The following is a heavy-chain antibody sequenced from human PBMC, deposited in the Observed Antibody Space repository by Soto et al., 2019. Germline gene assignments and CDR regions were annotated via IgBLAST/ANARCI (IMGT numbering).Heavy chain of an antibody. CDR3: ARDGMNVVVPAEPGWLRPVYYYYGMDV. Sequence: ASVKVSCKASGYTFTGYYMHWVRQAPGQGLEWMGWINPNSGGTNYAQKFQGWVTMTRDTSISTAYMELSRLRSDDTAVYYCARDGMNVVVPAEPGWLRPVYYYYGMDVWGQGTTVTVSS. D-gene: IGHD2-2*01. CDR1: GYTFTGYY. J-gene: IGHJ6*02. V-gene: IGHV1-2*04. CDR2: INPNSGGT.